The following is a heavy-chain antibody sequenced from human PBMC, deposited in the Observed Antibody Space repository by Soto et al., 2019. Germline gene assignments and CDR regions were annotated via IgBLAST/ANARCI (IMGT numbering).Heavy chain of an antibody. CDR1: GDSIDSYY. CDR2: ILYSGTT. D-gene: IGHD3-16*01. Sequence: QVQLQESGPGLVKASETLSLTCTVSGDSIDSYYWSWIRQPPGKGLEWVGCILYSGTTYYNPSLRSRVIVSLDPSKNQFSLQLSSVTAADTAVYYCARDWGSYYGMDVWGQGTTVTVS. CDR3: ARDWGSYYGMDV. J-gene: IGHJ6*02. V-gene: IGHV4-59*01.